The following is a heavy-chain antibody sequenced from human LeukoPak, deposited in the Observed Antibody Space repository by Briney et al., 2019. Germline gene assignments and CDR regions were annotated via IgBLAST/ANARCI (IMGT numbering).Heavy chain of an antibody. CDR1: GFTFSSYG. J-gene: IGHJ3*01. Sequence: PGGSLRLSCAASGFTFSSYGMHWFRQAPGKGLEWVAVISYDGSNKYYADSVKGRFTISRDNSKNTLYLQMNSLRAEDTAVYYCARDLSTTLAYCGGDCYFSWGQGTMVTVSS. CDR2: ISYDGSNK. V-gene: IGHV3-30*03. CDR3: ARDLSTTLAYCGGDCYFS. D-gene: IGHD2-21*02.